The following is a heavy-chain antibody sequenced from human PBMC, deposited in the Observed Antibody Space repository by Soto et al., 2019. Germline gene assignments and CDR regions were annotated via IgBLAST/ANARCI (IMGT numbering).Heavy chain of an antibody. CDR2: INPDGGGT. CDR1: GYTFTSYY. V-gene: IGHV1-46*01. CDR3: AVGGNYLSMDV. D-gene: IGHD4-4*01. Sequence: QVQLVQSGAEVKKPGASAKVSCKASGYTFTSYYMHWVRLAPGQVLEWMGIINPDGGGTSYAQQFQGRVIMTRDTSTSTVYMEMSSLRSEDTAVYYCAVGGNYLSMDVWGQGTTVTVSS. J-gene: IGHJ6*02.